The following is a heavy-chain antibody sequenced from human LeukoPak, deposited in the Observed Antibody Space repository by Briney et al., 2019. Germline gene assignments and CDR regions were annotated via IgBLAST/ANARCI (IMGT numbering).Heavy chain of an antibody. V-gene: IGHV1-2*04. CDR3: ARSKGYYDSSGYYRGLPLDAFDI. J-gene: IGHJ3*02. CDR1: GYTFTGYF. D-gene: IGHD3-22*01. Sequence: ASVKVSCKASGYTFTGYFMHWVRQAPGQGLEWMGRIKPNSGGTNYAQKFQGCVTMTRDTSISTAYMELSRLRSDDTAVYYCARSKGYYDSSGYYRGLPLDAFDIWGQGTMVTVSS. CDR2: IKPNSGGT.